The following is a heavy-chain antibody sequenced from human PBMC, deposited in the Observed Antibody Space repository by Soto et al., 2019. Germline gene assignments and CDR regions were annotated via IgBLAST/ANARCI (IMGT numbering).Heavy chain of an antibody. CDR1: GFTFTNYG. V-gene: IGHV3-30*18. Sequence: QVQLVESGGDVVQPGGSLRLSCAGSGFTFTNYGMHWVRQAPGKGLEWVALTSYDGRNKYYADSVKGRFTISRDNSKNTLYLKMTSLRAEDTAVYYCAKESSPPYCGGGSCYLGGWGYWGQGTLVTVSS. CDR2: TSYDGRNK. CDR3: AKESSPPYCGGGSCYLGGWGY. D-gene: IGHD2-15*01. J-gene: IGHJ4*02.